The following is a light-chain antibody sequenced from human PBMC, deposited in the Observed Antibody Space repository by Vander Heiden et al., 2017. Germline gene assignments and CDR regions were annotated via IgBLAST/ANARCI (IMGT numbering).Light chain of an antibody. V-gene: IGKV1-27*01. J-gene: IGKJ4*01. CDR1: QGISNY. CDR2: AAS. CDR3: QKDNSAPPLT. Sequence: DIQMTQSPSSLSASVGDRVTITCRASQGISNYLAWYQQKPGKGPKLLIYAASTLQSGVPSRFSGSGYGTDFTLTISSLQPEDVATYYCQKDNSAPPLTFGGGTKVEIK.